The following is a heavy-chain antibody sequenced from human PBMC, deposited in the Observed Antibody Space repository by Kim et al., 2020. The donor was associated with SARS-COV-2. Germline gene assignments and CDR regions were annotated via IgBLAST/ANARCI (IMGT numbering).Heavy chain of an antibody. CDR2: INHSGST. Sequence: SETLSLTCAVYGGSFSGYYWSWIRQPPGKGLEWIGEINHSGSTNYNPSLKSRVTISVDTSKNQFSLKLSSVTAADTAVYYCARGLDVIFGVVTTNWFDPWGQGTLVTVSS. D-gene: IGHD3-3*01. J-gene: IGHJ5*02. CDR3: ARGLDVIFGVVTTNWFDP. CDR1: GGSFSGYY. V-gene: IGHV4-34*01.